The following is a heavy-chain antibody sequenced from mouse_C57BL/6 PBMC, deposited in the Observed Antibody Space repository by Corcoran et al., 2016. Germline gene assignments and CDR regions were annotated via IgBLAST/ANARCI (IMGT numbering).Heavy chain of an antibody. CDR1: GYTFTDYY. Sequence: EVQLQQSGPELVKPGASVKISCKASGYTFTDYYMNWVKQSHGKSLELIGDINPNNGGTSYNQKFKGKATLTVDKSSSTAYMELRSLTSEDSAVYYCASVPPGFAYWGQGTLVTVSA. CDR2: INPNNGGT. CDR3: ASVPPGFAY. J-gene: IGHJ3*01. V-gene: IGHV1-26*01.